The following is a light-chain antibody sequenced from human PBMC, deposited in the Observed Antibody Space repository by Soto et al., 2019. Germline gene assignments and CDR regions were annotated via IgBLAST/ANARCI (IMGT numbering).Light chain of an antibody. J-gene: IGKJ5*01. Sequence: EIVLTQSPGTLSLSPGERATLSCRASQSVSSSYLAWYQQKPGQAPRLLIYGASSRATGIPDRFSGSGSGTEFTLTISRLVPEDFAVYYCQQYGSSPPFTFGQGTRLEIK. CDR1: QSVSSSY. CDR3: QQYGSSPPFT. CDR2: GAS. V-gene: IGKV3-20*01.